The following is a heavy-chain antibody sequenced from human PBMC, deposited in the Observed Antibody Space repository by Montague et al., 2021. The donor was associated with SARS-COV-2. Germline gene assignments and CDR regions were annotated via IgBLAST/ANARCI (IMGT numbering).Heavy chain of an antibody. D-gene: IGHD2-2*01. V-gene: IGHV4-34*01. CDR1: GGSFSNYY. J-gene: IGHJ3*02. CDR3: ARGRRPMVVPGAGPAGRAFDI. CDR2: VNQSGTT. Sequence: SETLSLTCAISGGSFSNYYWSWIRQPPGKGLEWIGEVNQSGTTIYNPSVQSGVTISEDTSKNQFYLRLDSVTAADTAVYYCARGRRPMVVPGAGPAGRAFDIWGQGTMVTVSS.